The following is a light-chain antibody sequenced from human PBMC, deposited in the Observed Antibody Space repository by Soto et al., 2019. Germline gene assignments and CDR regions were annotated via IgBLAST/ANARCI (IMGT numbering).Light chain of an antibody. CDR2: WAS. V-gene: IGKV4-1*01. CDR1: QSVLHSSNNKNY. Sequence: DIVMTQSPDSLAVSLGERATINYKSSQSVLHSSNNKNYLAWYQQKAGQPPKLLIYWASTRESGVPGRFSGGGSGTDFTLTISSLQAEDVAVYYCQQYYSARTFGQGTKVDIK. J-gene: IGKJ1*01. CDR3: QQYYSART.